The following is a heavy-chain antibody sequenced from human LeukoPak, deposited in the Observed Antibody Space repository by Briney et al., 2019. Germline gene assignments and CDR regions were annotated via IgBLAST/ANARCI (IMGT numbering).Heavy chain of an antibody. J-gene: IGHJ2*01. Sequence: GGSLRLSCAASGFTFSSYGMSWVRQAPGKGLEWVSAISGSGGSTYYADSVKGRFTISRDNSKNTLYLQMNSLRAEDTAVYYCVVVADPEGEYWYFDLWGRGTLVTVSS. V-gene: IGHV3-23*01. CDR3: VVVADPEGEYWYFDL. D-gene: IGHD2-15*01. CDR1: GFTFSSYG. CDR2: ISGSGGST.